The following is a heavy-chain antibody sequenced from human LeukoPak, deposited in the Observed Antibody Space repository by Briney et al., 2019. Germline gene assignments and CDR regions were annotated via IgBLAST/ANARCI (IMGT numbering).Heavy chain of an antibody. CDR3: ARDKGGYSDY. D-gene: IGHD3-22*01. Sequence: SETLSLTCAVSGGSISSYYWSWSRQPPGKGLEWIGYIYYSGSTNYNPSLKSRVTISVDTSKNQFSLKLSSVTAADTAVYYCARDKGGYSDYWGQGTLVTVSS. CDR2: IYYSGST. CDR1: GGSISSYY. J-gene: IGHJ4*02. V-gene: IGHV4-59*01.